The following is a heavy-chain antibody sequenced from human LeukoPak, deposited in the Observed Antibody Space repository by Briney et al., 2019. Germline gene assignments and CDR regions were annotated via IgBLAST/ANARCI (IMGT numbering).Heavy chain of an antibody. CDR2: ISAYNGNT. D-gene: IGHD2-15*01. J-gene: IGHJ4*02. CDR1: GYTFTSYG. Sequence: ASVKVSCKASGYTFTSYGISWVRQAPGQGLEWMGWISAYNGNTNYAQKLQGRVTMTTDTSTSTAYMELRSLRSDDTAVYYCARASATDIVVVVAASDGDYWGQGALVTVSS. V-gene: IGHV1-18*01. CDR3: ARASATDIVVVVAASDGDY.